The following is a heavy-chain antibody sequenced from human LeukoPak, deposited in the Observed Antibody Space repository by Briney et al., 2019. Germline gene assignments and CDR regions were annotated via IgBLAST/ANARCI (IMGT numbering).Heavy chain of an antibody. D-gene: IGHD3-3*01. CDR1: GYTFSDYH. Sequence: ASVTVSCKASGYTFSDYHIHWVRQAPGQGLEWMGWINPNTGGTNYAQKFQGRVAMTRDTSISTAYMELSWLRSDDTAVYYCARDIRPRVESFDYWGQGTLVSVSS. CDR2: INPNTGGT. V-gene: IGHV1-2*02. J-gene: IGHJ4*02. CDR3: ARDIRPRVESFDY.